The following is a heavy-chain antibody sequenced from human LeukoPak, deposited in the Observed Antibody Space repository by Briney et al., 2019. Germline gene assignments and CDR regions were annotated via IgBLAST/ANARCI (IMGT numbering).Heavy chain of an antibody. CDR1: GGSISSYC. CDR3: AREVRYSSGWYYFDY. J-gene: IGHJ4*02. D-gene: IGHD6-19*01. V-gene: IGHV4-59*01. Sequence: PSETLSLTCTVSGGSISSYCWSWIRQPPGKGLEWIGYIYYSGSTNYNPSLKSRVTISVDTSKNQFSLKLSSVTAADTAVYYCAREVRYSSGWYYFDYWGQGTLVTVSS. CDR2: IYYSGST.